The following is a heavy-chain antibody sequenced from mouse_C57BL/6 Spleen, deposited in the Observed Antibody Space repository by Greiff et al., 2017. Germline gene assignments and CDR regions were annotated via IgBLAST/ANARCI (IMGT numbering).Heavy chain of an antibody. V-gene: IGHV1-42*01. CDR3: AKREKWLLDDFDY. CDR1: GYSFTGYY. Sequence: EVPLQQSGPELVKPGASVKISCKASGYSFTGYYMNWVQQSPEKSLEWIGEINPSTGGTTYNQKFKAKATLTVDKSSSTAYMQLKSLTSEDSAVYYGAKREKWLLDDFDYWGQGTTLTGAS. CDR2: INPSTGGT. D-gene: IGHD2-3*01. J-gene: IGHJ2*01.